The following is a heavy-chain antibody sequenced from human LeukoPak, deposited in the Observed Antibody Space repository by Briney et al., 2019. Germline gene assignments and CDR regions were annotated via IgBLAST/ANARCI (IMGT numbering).Heavy chain of an antibody. CDR1: GFIFSNYA. CDR2: ISNNGGST. D-gene: IGHD6-13*01. CDR3: ARDGSMMGAGAGTSWWFDP. Sequence: PGGSLRLSCSASGFIFSNYAMHWVRQAPGKGLEYVSSISNNGGSTYYADSVKGRFTISRDNSKNTLSLQMNSLRAEDTAVYYCARDGSMMGAGAGTSWWFDPWGQGNLVTVSS. V-gene: IGHV3-64*04. J-gene: IGHJ5*02.